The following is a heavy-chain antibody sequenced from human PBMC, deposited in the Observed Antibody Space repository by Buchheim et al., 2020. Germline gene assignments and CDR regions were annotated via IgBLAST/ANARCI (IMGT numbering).Heavy chain of an antibody. CDR1: GGSISSYY. CDR2: IYYSGST. J-gene: IGHJ4*02. Sequence: QVQLQESGPGLVKPSETLSLTCTVSGGSISSYYWSWIRQPPGKGLEWIGYIYYSGSTNYNPSLKSRVTISVDTSKNQFSLKLSSVTAADTAVYYCAGSAGQLWLRGDDYWGQGTL. V-gene: IGHV4-59*08. CDR3: AGSAGQLWLRGDDY. D-gene: IGHD5-18*01.